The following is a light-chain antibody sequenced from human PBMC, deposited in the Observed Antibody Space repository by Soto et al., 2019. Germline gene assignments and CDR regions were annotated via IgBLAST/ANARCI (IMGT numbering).Light chain of an antibody. CDR3: QQYHRSSIT. CDR2: DAS. CDR1: QSLNND. J-gene: IGKJ5*01. V-gene: IGKV1-5*01. Sequence: DIQMTQSPSTLSASVGDRVTITCRASQSLNNDLAWYQQKPGKAPNLLIYDASTLERGVPSRFSGTGSGTEFTLAINSLQPDDFATYYCQQYHRSSITFGQGPRLEIK.